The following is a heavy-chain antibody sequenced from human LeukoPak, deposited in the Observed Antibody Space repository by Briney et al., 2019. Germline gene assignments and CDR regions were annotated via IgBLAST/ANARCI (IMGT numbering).Heavy chain of an antibody. J-gene: IGHJ4*02. Sequence: PSETLSLTCTVSGGSISNKYWSWIRQPPGKGLEWIGYIYYSGNTNYNPSLKSRVTISVDTSKNQFSLKLSSVTAADTAVYYCARSYYDSSALFDYWGQGTLVTVSS. CDR2: IYYSGNT. CDR1: GGSISNKY. V-gene: IGHV4-59*01. D-gene: IGHD3-22*01. CDR3: ARSYYDSSALFDY.